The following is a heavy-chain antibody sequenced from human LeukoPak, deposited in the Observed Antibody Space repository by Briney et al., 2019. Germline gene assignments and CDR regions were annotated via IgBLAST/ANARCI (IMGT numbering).Heavy chain of an antibody. Sequence: KSGGSLRLSRAASGFTFSSYTMNWVRQAPGKGLQWVSTVSASSNIHYSDSVKGRFTISRDNARNSLYLQMNSLRDEDTAVYYCARDGLHTAHFDYWGQGTLVTVSS. D-gene: IGHD5-18*01. CDR3: ARDGLHTAHFDY. CDR2: VSASSNI. V-gene: IGHV3-48*02. J-gene: IGHJ4*02. CDR1: GFTFSSYT.